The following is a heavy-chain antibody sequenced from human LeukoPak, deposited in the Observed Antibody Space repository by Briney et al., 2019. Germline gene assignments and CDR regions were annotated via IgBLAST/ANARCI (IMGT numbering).Heavy chain of an antibody. Sequence: PGGSLRLSCAASGFTFNNYAMSWVRQAPGKGPEWLSAISGSGGSTTDADSVKGRFTISRDNAKNSLYLQMNSLRAEDTAVYYCARDRRFLEWLSTYYFDYWGQGTLVTVSS. CDR1: GFTFNNYA. J-gene: IGHJ4*02. CDR2: ISGSGGST. V-gene: IGHV3-23*01. CDR3: ARDRRFLEWLSTYYFDY. D-gene: IGHD3-3*01.